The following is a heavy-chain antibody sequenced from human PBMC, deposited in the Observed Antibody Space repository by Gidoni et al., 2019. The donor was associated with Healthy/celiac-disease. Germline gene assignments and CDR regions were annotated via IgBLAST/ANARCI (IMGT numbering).Heavy chain of an antibody. CDR1: GFTFSGHW. Sequence: EVQLVESGGGLVQPGGSLIPSCQASGFTFSGHWMHWVRQALGKGLVWVSRINSDGSSTSCADSVKGRFTISRDNAKNTLYLQMNSLRAEDTAVYYCARGDSEYYYYGMDVWGQGTTVTVSS. J-gene: IGHJ6*02. CDR3: ARGDSEYYYYGMDV. CDR2: INSDGSST. V-gene: IGHV3-74*01.